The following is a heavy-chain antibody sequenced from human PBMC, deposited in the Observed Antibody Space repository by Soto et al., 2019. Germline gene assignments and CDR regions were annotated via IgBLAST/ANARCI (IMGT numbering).Heavy chain of an antibody. CDR1: GDSMTTVGYY. Sequence: PSETLSLTCTVSGDSMTTVGYYWTCIRQHPGQGLEWIGFISYSGSTYYSSSLKGRVAISADASKNQFSLKLNSVTAADTAVYYCTRGDYWGQGTLVTVSS. V-gene: IGHV4-31*03. CDR3: TRGDY. CDR2: ISYSGST. J-gene: IGHJ4*02.